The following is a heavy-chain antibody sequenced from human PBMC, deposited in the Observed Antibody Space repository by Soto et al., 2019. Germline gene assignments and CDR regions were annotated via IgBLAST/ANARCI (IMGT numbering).Heavy chain of an antibody. J-gene: IGHJ6*02. CDR3: ARDSDIYYGMDV. V-gene: IGHV3-48*02. Sequence: GGSLRLSCAASGFTFSVHSMNWVRRAPGKGLEWVSYISSTSSARYYADSVRGRFTISRDNVKYSLYLQMSSLTDEDTAVYYCARDSDIYYGMDVWGQGTTVTVSS. D-gene: IGHD3-9*01. CDR2: ISSTSSAR. CDR1: GFTFSVHS.